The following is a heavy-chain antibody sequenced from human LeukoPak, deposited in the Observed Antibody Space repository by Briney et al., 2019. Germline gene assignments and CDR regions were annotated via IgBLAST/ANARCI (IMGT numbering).Heavy chain of an antibody. V-gene: IGHV4-34*01. D-gene: IGHD6-13*01. CDR3: ARRGRVAAAGFNY. CDR1: GGSFSGYY. J-gene: IGHJ4*02. Sequence: SETLSLTCAVYGGSFSGYYWSWIRQPPGKGLEWIGEINHSGSTNYNPSLKSRVTISVDTSKNQFSLKLSSVTAADTAVYYCARRGRVAAAGFNYWGQGTLVTVSS. CDR2: INHSGST.